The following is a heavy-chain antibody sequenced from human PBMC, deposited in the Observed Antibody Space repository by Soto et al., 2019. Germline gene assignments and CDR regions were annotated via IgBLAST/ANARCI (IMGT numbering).Heavy chain of an antibody. CDR1: GFTFGSFA. CDR3: VKAFNGQDLNRKAFDY. J-gene: IGHJ4*02. Sequence: EVQLVESGGDLVQTGGSLTLSCSASGFTFGSFAMHWVRQAPGKGLEYVSAISNTGGTTFYADPVKGRFIVSRDNSKNTLYLQISSLRPDDTALYFCVKAFNGQDLNRKAFDYWGQGTLVTVSS. CDR2: ISNTGGTT. V-gene: IGHV3-64D*08. D-gene: IGHD2-15*01.